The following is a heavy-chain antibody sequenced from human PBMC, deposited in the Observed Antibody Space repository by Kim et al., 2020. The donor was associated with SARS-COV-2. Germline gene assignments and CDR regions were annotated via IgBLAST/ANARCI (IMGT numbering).Heavy chain of an antibody. V-gene: IGHV3-21*01. J-gene: IGHJ6*02. Sequence: GGSLRLSCAASGFTFSSYSMSWVRQAPGKGLEWVSSISSSGSYIYYADSVKGRFTISRDNAKNSLYLQMNSLRAEDTAVYYCAKDPTSGSYNYYYYGMDVWGQGTTVTVSS. CDR3: AKDPTSGSYNYYYYGMDV. D-gene: IGHD1-26*01. CDR2: ISSSGSYI. CDR1: GFTFSSYS.